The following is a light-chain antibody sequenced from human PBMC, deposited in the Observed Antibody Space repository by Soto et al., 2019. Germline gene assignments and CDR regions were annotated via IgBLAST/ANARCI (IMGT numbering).Light chain of an antibody. V-gene: IGLV1-51*02. CDR2: ESN. J-gene: IGLJ3*02. CDR1: SSNIGVNY. Sequence: QSVLTQPPSVSVAPGQKVTISCSGSSSNIGVNYVSWYQQLPGTAPKLLIYESNKRPSGIPDRFSGSKSGTSATLGITGLQTGDEADYYCGAWDNSLSTWLFGGGTKLTVL. CDR3: GAWDNSLSTWL.